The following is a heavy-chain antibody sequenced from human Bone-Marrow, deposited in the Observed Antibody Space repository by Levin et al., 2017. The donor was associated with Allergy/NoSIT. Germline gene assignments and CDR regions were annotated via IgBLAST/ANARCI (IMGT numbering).Heavy chain of an antibody. J-gene: IGHJ4*02. Sequence: GESLKISCVDSGFTFSNYWMNWVRQVPGKGLEWVASIKYDGSEKYYVDSVEGRFTISRDNAKKSLYLQMNSLRAEDTALYYCARGDGYLFDYWGQGTLVTVSS. CDR2: IKYDGSEK. CDR3: ARGDGYLFDY. D-gene: IGHD3-22*01. V-gene: IGHV3-7*01. CDR1: GFTFSNYW.